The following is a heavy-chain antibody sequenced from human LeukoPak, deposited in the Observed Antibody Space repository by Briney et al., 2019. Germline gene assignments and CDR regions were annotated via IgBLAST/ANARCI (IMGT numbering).Heavy chain of an antibody. CDR1: GGSFGGYY. J-gene: IGHJ4*02. CDR3: ASLSPDTAMVNFDY. CDR2: INHSGST. V-gene: IGHV4-34*01. D-gene: IGHD5-18*01. Sequence: SETLSLTCAVYGGSFGGYYWSWIRQPPGKGLEWIGEINHSGSTNYNPSLKSRVTISVDTSKNQFSLKLSSVTAADTAVYYCASLSPDTAMVNFDYWGQGTLVTVSS.